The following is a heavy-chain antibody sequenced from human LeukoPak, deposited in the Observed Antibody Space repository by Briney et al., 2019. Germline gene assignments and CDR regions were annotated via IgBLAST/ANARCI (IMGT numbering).Heavy chain of an antibody. CDR2: ISYDGSNK. V-gene: IGHV3-30*03. Sequence: GGSLRLSCAASGFTFSSYGMHWVRQAPGKGLEWVAVISYDGSNKYYADSVKGRFTISRDNSKNTLYLQMNSLRADDTAVYYCARDRNYLGYCTSTSCSGLGDYYMDVWGKGTTVTVSS. CDR1: GFTFSSYG. J-gene: IGHJ6*03. D-gene: IGHD2-2*01. CDR3: ARDRNYLGYCTSTSCSGLGDYYMDV.